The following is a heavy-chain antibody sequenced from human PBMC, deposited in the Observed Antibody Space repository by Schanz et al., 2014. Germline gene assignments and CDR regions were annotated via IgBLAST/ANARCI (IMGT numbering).Heavy chain of an antibody. J-gene: IGHJ4*02. V-gene: IGHV3-64*01. CDR1: GFTFSSYA. Sequence: EVQLVESGGGLVQPGGSLRLSCAASGFTFSSYAMHWVRQAPGKGLEYVSTINSNGGSTYYANSVKGRFSISRDFSKNTLYLQMNSLRAEDTAVYYCARVYDSSGYYYLHSFDYWGQGTLVTVSS. D-gene: IGHD3-22*01. CDR2: INSNGGST. CDR3: ARVYDSSGYYYLHSFDY.